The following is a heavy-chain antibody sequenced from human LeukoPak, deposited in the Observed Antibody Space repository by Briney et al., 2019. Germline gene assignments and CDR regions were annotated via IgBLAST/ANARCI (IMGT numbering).Heavy chain of an antibody. CDR1: VGSFSGYY. CDR2: INHSGST. CDR3: ARYSGYYLSYFDY. Sequence: PSETLSLTCAVSVGSFSGYYWGWFRQPPGKGLEWIGEINHSGSTNYNPSLKSRVTTSVDTSKNQFSLKLNSVTAADTAMYYCARYSGYYLSYFDYWGQGTLVTVSS. J-gene: IGHJ4*02. V-gene: IGHV4-34*01. D-gene: IGHD3-22*01.